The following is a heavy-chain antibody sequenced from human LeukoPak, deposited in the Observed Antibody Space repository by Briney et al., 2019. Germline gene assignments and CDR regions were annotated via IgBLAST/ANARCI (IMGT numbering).Heavy chain of an antibody. CDR1: GLTVSSNY. D-gene: IGHD6-19*01. CDR3: ARDLAVAGSGFDP. CDR2: IYSGGST. J-gene: IGHJ5*02. Sequence: PGGSLRLSCAASGLTVSSNYMSWVRQAPGKGLEWVSVIYSGGSTYYTDSVKGRFTISRDNSKNTLYLQMNSLRAEDTAVYYCARDLAVAGSGFDPWGQGTLVTVSS. V-gene: IGHV3-53*01.